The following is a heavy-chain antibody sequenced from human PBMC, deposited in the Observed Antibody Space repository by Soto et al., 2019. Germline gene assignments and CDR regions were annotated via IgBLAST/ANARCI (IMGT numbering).Heavy chain of an antibody. CDR1: GFIFDDFA. Sequence: PGGSLRLSCAASGFIFDDFAMHWVRQAPGKGLEWVSSITWNSASVAYADSVKGRFTISRDNAKNSLYLQMNNLRPEDAALYYCTKEVYGMGYYYYGMDVWGQGTTVTSP. CDR3: TKEVYGMGYYYYGMDV. J-gene: IGHJ6*02. CDR2: ITWNSASV. D-gene: IGHD2-8*01. V-gene: IGHV3-9*01.